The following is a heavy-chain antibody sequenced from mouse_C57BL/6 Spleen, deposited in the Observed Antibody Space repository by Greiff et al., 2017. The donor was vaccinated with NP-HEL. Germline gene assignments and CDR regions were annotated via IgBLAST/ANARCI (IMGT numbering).Heavy chain of an antibody. D-gene: IGHD1-1*01. CDR1: GYTFNSYW. CDR3: AHGTTVARNYFDD. CDR2: INPSNGGT. V-gene: IGHV1-53*01. Sequence: VQLQQSGTELVKPGASVKLSCKASGYTFNSYWMHWVKQRPGQGLEWIGNINPSNGGTNYNEKFKSKATLTVDKSSSTAYMQLSSLTSEAAAVYYCAHGTTVARNYFDDWGQGTTLTVSS. J-gene: IGHJ2*01.